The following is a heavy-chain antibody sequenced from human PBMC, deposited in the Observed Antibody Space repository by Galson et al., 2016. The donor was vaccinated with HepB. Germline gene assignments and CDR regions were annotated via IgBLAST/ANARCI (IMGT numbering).Heavy chain of an antibody. CDR2: VFDSGRT. J-gene: IGHJ6*02. Sequence: ETLSLTCSVSGASVSSESYYWNWIRQPPGKGLEWIGYVFDSGRTNYNPALKNRATISVDTSSNQFSLKLSFVTAADTAMYYCAREYTSSWSATYYYGMAVWGQGTTVTVSS. D-gene: IGHD6-13*01. CDR1: GASVSSESYY. CDR3: AREYTSSWSATYYYGMAV. V-gene: IGHV4-61*01.